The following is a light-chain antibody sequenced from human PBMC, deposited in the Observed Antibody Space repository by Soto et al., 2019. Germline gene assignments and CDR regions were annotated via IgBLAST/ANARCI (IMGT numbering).Light chain of an antibody. V-gene: IGLV1-36*01. J-gene: IGLJ3*02. CDR1: SSNIGNTA. Sequence: QSVLTQPPSVSEAPRQRVTISCSGSSSNIGNTAVNWYQQLPGKAPKLLIYYDDLLPSGVSDRFSGSKSSTSASLAIGGLQSEDLAAYYCGAWDDSLNGRGFGGGTQLTFL. CDR3: GAWDDSLNGRG. CDR2: YDD.